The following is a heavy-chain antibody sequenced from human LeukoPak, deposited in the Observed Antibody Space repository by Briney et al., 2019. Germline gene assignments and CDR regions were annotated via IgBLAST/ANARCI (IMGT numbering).Heavy chain of an antibody. CDR3: ARGGARGSSAFDI. J-gene: IGHJ3*02. Sequence: SETLSLTCTVSGGSISSGDYYWSWIRQPPGEGLEWIGYIYYSGSTYYNPSLKSRVTILIETSKNQFSLKLRSVTAADTAVYYCARGGARGSSAFDIWGQGTMVTVSS. CDR2: IYYSGST. CDR1: GGSISSGDYY. D-gene: IGHD3-10*01. V-gene: IGHV4-30-4*02.